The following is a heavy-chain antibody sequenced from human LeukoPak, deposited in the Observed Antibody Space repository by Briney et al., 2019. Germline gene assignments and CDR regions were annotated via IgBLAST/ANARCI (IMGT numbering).Heavy chain of an antibody. CDR3: ARGPNSTSWYPH. Sequence: SETLSLTCTVSGGSISSYYWTWIRQPPGEGLEWIGEINHIGSTNYNPSLKSRVTISVDTSKNQFSLKLTSVTAADAAIYYCARGPNSTSWYPHWGQGTLVTVSS. J-gene: IGHJ4*02. CDR2: INHIGST. CDR1: GGSISSYY. D-gene: IGHD6-13*01. V-gene: IGHV4-34*01.